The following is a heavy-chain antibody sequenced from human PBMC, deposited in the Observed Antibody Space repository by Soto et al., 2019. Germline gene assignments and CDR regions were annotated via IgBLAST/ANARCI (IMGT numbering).Heavy chain of an antibody. D-gene: IGHD6-13*01. CDR3: ASLSPDMTLNRAAAGTFDY. Sequence: GESLKISCKGSGYSFTSYWIGWVRQMPGKGLEWMGIIYPGDSDTRYSPSFQGQVTISADKSISTAYLQWSSLKASDTAMYYCASLSPDMTLNRAAAGTFDYWGQGTLVTVS. J-gene: IGHJ4*02. CDR2: IYPGDSDT. CDR1: GYSFTSYW. V-gene: IGHV5-51*01.